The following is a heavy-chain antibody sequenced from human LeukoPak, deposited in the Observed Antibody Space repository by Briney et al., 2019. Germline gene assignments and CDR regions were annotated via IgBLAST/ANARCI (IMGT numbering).Heavy chain of an antibody. J-gene: IGHJ6*02. V-gene: IGHV1-69*04. D-gene: IGHD3-10*01. Sequence: ASVKVSCKASGGTFSSYDLSWVRQAPGQGLEWMGRIIPIPGIANYAQKFQGRVTITADKSTSTAYMELSSLRAEDTAVYYCATAAGSGSSSYYYYGMDVWGQGTTVTVSS. CDR3: ATAAGSGSSSYYYYGMDV. CDR1: GGTFSSYD. CDR2: IIPIPGIA.